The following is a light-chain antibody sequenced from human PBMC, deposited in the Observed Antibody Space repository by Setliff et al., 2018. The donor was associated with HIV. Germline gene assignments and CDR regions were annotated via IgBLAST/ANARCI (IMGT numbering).Light chain of an antibody. CDR3: SSYAVTYIVV. J-gene: IGLJ2*01. Sequence: QSVLTQPASVSGSPGQSITISCTGTSSDVGGFNYVSWYQHHPGKAPKLMIYDVTKRPSGVPDRFSGSKSGITASLTISGLQAEDEADYYCSSYAVTYIVVFGGGTQLTVL. V-gene: IGLV2-11*01. CDR2: DVT. CDR1: SSDVGGFNY.